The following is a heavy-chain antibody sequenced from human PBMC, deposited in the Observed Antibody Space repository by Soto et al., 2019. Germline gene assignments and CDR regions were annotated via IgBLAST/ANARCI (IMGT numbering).Heavy chain of an antibody. Sequence: TSETLSLTCTVSGGSISNYYWSWVRQPPGKGLEWMGYIYYSGGTNYNPSLKSRVTMSVDTSKNQFSLRLSSVTAADTAVYYCARGGSTNDYWGQGTLVTVSS. V-gene: IGHV4-59*01. CDR3: ARGGSTNDY. CDR2: IYYSGGT. D-gene: IGHD6-6*01. CDR1: GGSISNYY. J-gene: IGHJ4*02.